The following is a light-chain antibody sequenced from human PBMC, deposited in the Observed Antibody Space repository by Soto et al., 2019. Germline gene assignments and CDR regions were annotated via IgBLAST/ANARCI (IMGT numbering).Light chain of an antibody. Sequence: SYELTQPPSVSVTPGQTASITCSGDKLGNKDDCWYQQKSGQSPVLVIYEDSKRPSGIPERFSGSNSGNTATLTISGTQAMDEADYYCQAWDSSTGVFGGGTKVTVL. CDR3: QAWDSSTGV. V-gene: IGLV3-1*01. J-gene: IGLJ2*01. CDR1: KLGNKD. CDR2: EDS.